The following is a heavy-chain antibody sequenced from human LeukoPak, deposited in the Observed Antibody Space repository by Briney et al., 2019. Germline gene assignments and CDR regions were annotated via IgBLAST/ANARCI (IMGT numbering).Heavy chain of an antibody. CDR2: INHSGAT. Sequence: PSETLSLTCAVSGGSFTGYFWTWIRQPPGKGLEWIGEINHSGATNYNPSLKSRVTISVDTSSHQFSLKLTSVTAADTAVYYCARGGMPTDYWGRGTLVTVSS. V-gene: IGHV4-34*01. CDR3: ARGGMPTDY. CDR1: GGSFTGYF. D-gene: IGHD2-2*01. J-gene: IGHJ4*02.